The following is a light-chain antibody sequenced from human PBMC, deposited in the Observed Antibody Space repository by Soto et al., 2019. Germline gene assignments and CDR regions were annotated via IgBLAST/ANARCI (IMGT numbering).Light chain of an antibody. CDR2: DVS. CDR1: SSDVGNYNY. CDR3: SSYAGSYTYV. V-gene: IGLV2-11*01. Sequence: QSALTQPRSVSGSPGQSVTISCTGTSSDVGNYNYVSWYQQHPGKAPKLMIFDVSRRPSGVPDRFSGSKSGNTASLTIFGLHSEDEADYYCSSYAGSYTYVFGTGTKVTVL. J-gene: IGLJ1*01.